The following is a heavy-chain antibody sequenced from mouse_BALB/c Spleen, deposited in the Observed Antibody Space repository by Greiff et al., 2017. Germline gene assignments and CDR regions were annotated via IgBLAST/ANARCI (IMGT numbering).Heavy chain of an antibody. CDR3: ARLRYAMDY. Sequence: VKLMESGPGLVQPSQSLSITCTVSGFSLTSYGVHWVRQSPGKGLEWLGVIWSGGSTDYNAAFISRLSISKDNSKSQVFFKMNSLQANDTAIYYCARLRYAMDYWGQGTSVTVSS. CDR2: IWSGGST. CDR1: GFSLTSYG. J-gene: IGHJ4*01. V-gene: IGHV2-2*02. D-gene: IGHD1-1*01.